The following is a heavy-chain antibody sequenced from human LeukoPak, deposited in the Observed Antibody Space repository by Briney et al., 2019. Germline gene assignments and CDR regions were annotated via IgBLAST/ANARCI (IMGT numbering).Heavy chain of an antibody. V-gene: IGHV3-23*01. J-gene: IGHJ3*02. CDR3: AKISVVVSASDAFDI. CDR1: GFTFSSYA. Sequence: GGSLRLSCVAFGFTFSSYAMSWVRQAPGKGLEWVSAISGSGGSTYYADSVKGRFTISRDNSKNTLYLQMNSLRAEDTAVYYCAKISVVVSASDAFDIWGQGTMVTVSS. D-gene: IGHD2-21*02. CDR2: ISGSGGST.